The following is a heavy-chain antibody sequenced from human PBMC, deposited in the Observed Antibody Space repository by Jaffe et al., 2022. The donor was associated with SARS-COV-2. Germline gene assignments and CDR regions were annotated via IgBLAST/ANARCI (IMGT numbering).Heavy chain of an antibody. Sequence: QVQLVESGGGVVQPGRSLRLSCAASGFTFSSYAMHWVRQAPGKGLEWVAVISYDGSNKYYADSVKGRFTISRDNSKNTLYLQMNSLRAEDTAVYYCARAKATITAFDYWGQGTLVTVSS. CDR1: GFTFSSYA. CDR3: ARAKATITAFDY. J-gene: IGHJ4*02. D-gene: IGHD1-26*01. CDR2: ISYDGSNK. V-gene: IGHV3-30*04.